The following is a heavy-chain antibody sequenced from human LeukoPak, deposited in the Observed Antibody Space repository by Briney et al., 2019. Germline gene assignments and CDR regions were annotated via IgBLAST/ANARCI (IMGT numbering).Heavy chain of an antibody. V-gene: IGHV3-43D*03. CDR2: ISWDGGST. J-gene: IGHJ5*02. CDR1: GFTFDDYA. CDR3: AKDSRLLWFGELLSSEHWFDP. Sequence: PGGSLRLSCAASGFTFDDYAMHWVRQAPGKGLEWVSLISWDGGSTYYADSVKGRFTISRDNSKNSLYLQMNSLRAEDTALYYCAKDSRLLWFGELLSSEHWFDPWGQGTLVTVSS. D-gene: IGHD3-10*01.